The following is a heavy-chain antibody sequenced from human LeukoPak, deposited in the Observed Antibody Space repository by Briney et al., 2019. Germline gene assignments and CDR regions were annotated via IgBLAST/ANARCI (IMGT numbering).Heavy chain of an antibody. CDR3: ATITSMRVVLIS. J-gene: IGHJ1*01. D-gene: IGHD3-22*01. CDR1: GLTFSSFD. CDR2: ISVSATNT. V-gene: IGHV3-23*01. Sequence: GGSLRLSCAASGLTFSSFDMTWVRQAPGKGLEWVSTISVSATNTYYADSVKGRFTISGDNSKNTLYLQMNSLRADDTAVYYCATITSMRVVLISWGQGTLVTVSS.